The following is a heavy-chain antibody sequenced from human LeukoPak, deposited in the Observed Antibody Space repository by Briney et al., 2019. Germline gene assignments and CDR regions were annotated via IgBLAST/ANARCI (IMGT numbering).Heavy chain of an antibody. V-gene: IGHV3-21*06. J-gene: IGHJ5*02. CDR1: GFTLSTFD. CDR3: ARADCSGSTCYLRHSWFDP. CDR2: ISTSSRYI. D-gene: IGHD2-2*01. Sequence: PGGSLRLSCAASGFTLSTFDMNWVRQAPGKGLEWVSSISTSSRYIYYRASVKGRFTISRDDAKNSLYLQMNSLTVEDTAVYYCARADCSGSTCYLRHSWFDPWGQGTLVTVSS.